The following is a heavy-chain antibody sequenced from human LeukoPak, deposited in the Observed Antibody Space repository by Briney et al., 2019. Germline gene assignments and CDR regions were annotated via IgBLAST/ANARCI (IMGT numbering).Heavy chain of an antibody. CDR2: IYYSGST. V-gene: IGHV4-39*07. D-gene: IGHD6-19*01. Sequence: PSETLSLTCTVSGGSISSYYWGWIRQPPGKELEWIGSIYYSGSTYYNPSLKSRVTISVDTSKNQFSVKLSSVTAADTAVYYCARSIRRYSSGWYYFDYWGQGTLITVSS. J-gene: IGHJ4*02. CDR3: ARSIRRYSSGWYYFDY. CDR1: GGSISSYY.